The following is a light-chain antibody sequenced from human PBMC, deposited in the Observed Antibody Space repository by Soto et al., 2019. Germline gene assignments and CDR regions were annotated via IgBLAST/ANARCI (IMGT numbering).Light chain of an antibody. Sequence: SYELTQPPSVSVAPGQTARITCGGNTIGTKSVHWYQQQPGQAPVLVVYDDSDRPSGIPERFSGSKSGNTASLTISKIEAVDEADYYCQVWDSSTDHPVVFSGGTKLTVL. J-gene: IGLJ3*02. CDR1: TIGTKS. CDR2: DDS. V-gene: IGLV3-21*02. CDR3: QVWDSSTDHPVV.